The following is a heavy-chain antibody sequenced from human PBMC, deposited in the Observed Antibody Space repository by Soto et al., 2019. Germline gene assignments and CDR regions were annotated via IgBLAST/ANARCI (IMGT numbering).Heavy chain of an antibody. D-gene: IGHD6-19*01. J-gene: IGHJ5*02. CDR3: TREQSEDNYFDP. CDR2: IYYSGGT. V-gene: IGHV4-61*08. CDR1: GAALSSGGYF. Sequence: PEETLFLTCTVSGAALSSGGYFYTWVRQPPGKGLDWLGYIYYSGGTNYNTSLKSRVTISLDKSKSQLSLRLISVTAADTAVYYCTREQSEDNYFDPWGQGTLVTVYS.